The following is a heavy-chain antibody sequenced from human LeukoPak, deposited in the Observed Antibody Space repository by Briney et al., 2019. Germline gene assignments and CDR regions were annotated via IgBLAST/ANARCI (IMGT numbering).Heavy chain of an antibody. J-gene: IGHJ4*02. CDR3: ARGGYYDYVWGSYRSPVFDY. V-gene: IGHV4-34*01. CDR1: GGSFSGYY. Sequence: ETLSLTCAVYGGSFSGYYWSWIRQPPGKGLEWIGEINHSGSTNYNPSLKSRVTISVDTSKNQFSLKLSSVTAADTAVYYCARGGYYDYVWGSYRSPVFDYWGQGTLVTVSS. CDR2: INHSGST. D-gene: IGHD3-16*02.